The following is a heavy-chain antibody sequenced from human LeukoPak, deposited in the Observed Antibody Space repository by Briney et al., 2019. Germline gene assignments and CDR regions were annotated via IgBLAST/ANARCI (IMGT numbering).Heavy chain of an antibody. D-gene: IGHD1-26*01. V-gene: IGHV1-2*02. Sequence: ASVKVSCKASGGTFSSYAISWVRQANGQGLEWMGWINPNSGGTNYAQKFQGRVTMTRDTSISTAYMELSRLRSDDTAVYYCVRDLGPPAPFDYWGQGTLVTVSS. CDR2: INPNSGGT. CDR3: VRDLGPPAPFDY. CDR1: GGTFSSYA. J-gene: IGHJ4*02.